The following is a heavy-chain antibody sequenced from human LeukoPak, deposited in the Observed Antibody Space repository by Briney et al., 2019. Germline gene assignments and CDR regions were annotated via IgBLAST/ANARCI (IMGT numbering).Heavy chain of an antibody. Sequence: PSETLSLTCTVSVGSLSSGNYLWGWIRQPPGKGLEWIAFISNTGTTYYKPSLKSRVTISADTSKNQFSLKVNSVTAADTAVYYCAAITIFGVVKLWGQGTLVTVSS. V-gene: IGHV4-39*01. J-gene: IGHJ4*02. CDR1: VGSLSSGNYL. CDR3: AAITIFGVVKL. D-gene: IGHD3-3*01. CDR2: ISNTGTT.